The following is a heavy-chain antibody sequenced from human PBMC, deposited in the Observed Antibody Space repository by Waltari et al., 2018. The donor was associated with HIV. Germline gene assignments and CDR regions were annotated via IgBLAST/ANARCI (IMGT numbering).Heavy chain of an antibody. CDR3: ARDQNYYGSGSYSRGYFDY. V-gene: IGHV3-66*01. CDR2: IYSGGST. Sequence: EVQLVESGGGLVQPGGSLRLSCAASGFTVSSNYMSWVRQAPGKGLEWVSVIYSGGSTYYADSVKGRFTISRDNSKNTLYLQMNSLRAEDTAVYYCARDQNYYGSGSYSRGYFDYWGQGTLVTVSS. D-gene: IGHD3-10*01. CDR1: GFTVSSNY. J-gene: IGHJ4*02.